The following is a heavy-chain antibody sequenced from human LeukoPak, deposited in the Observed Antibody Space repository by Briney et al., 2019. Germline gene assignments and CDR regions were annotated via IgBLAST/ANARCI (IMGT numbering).Heavy chain of an antibody. CDR1: GGSISSSNW. J-gene: IGHJ4*02. D-gene: IGHD4-17*01. CDR2: IYHSGST. V-gene: IGHV4-4*02. Sequence: KASGTLSLTCAVSGGSISSSNWWSWVRQPPGKGLEWIGEIYHSGSTNFNPSLKSRVTISVDKSKNQFSLKLSSVTAADTAVYYCATRTRMTTGGIDYWGQGTLVTVSS. CDR3: ATRTRMTTGGIDY.